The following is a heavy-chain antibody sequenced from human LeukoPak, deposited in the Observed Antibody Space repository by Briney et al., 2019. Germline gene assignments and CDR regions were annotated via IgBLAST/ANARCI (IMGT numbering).Heavy chain of an antibody. CDR1: GFSLSTSGMC. CDR3: ARHLYCSGGSCYFDY. D-gene: IGHD2-15*01. Sequence: SGPALVKPTRTLTLACTFSGFSLSTSGMCVSWIRQPPGKALEWIGYIYHSGSTYYNPSLKSRVTISVDRSKNQFSLKLSSVTAADTAVYYCARHLYCSGGSCYFDYWGQGTLVTVSS. CDR2: IYHSGST. J-gene: IGHJ4*02. V-gene: IGHV4-30-2*01.